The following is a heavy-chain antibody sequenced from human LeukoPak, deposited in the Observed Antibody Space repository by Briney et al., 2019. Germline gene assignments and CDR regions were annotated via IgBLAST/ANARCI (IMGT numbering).Heavy chain of an antibody. D-gene: IGHD3-10*01. Sequence: SETLSLTCTVSGGSISSYYWSWIRQPPGKGLEWIGYIYYSGSTYYNPSLRSRVTISVDTSENQFSLKLSSVTAADTAVYYCATFTYYYGSGSYFSFDYWGQGTLVTVSS. CDR1: GGSISSYY. CDR3: ATFTYYYGSGSYFSFDY. CDR2: IYYSGST. J-gene: IGHJ4*02. V-gene: IGHV4-59*12.